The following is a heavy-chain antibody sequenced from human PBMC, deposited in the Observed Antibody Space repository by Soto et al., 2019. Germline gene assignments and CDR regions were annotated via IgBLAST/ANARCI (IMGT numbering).Heavy chain of an antibody. CDR2: IYYSGTT. CDR3: AASCVACGGFNYYGMDV. V-gene: IGHV4-31*03. Sequence: QVQLQESGPGLVKPSQTLSLTCTVSGGSISSGGYYWYWIRQHPGKGLEWIWYIYYSGTTYYNPSLKSRVTISVDTSKNQFSLKLSSVTAVDTAVYYCAASCVACGGFNYYGMDVWGQGTTVTVSS. CDR1: GGSISSGGYY. D-gene: IGHD2-21*01. J-gene: IGHJ6*02.